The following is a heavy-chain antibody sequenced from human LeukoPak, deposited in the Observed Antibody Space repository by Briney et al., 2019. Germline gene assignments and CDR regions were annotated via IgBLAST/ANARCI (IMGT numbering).Heavy chain of an antibody. V-gene: IGHV4-39*01. CDR2: IYYSGST. J-gene: IGHJ5*02. CDR1: GGSISSTSYY. Sequence: SETLSLTCTVSGGSISSTSYYWGWIRQPPGKGLEWIGSIYYSGSTYYNPSLKSRVTISVDTSKNQFSLKLSSVTAADTAVYYCARHGRLYSSSSFDPWGQGTLVTVSS. D-gene: IGHD4-11*01. CDR3: ARHGRLYSSSSFDP.